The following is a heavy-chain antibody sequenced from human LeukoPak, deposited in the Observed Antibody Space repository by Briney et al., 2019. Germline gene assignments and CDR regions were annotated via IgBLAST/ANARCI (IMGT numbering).Heavy chain of an antibody. Sequence: ASVKVSCLASGYTFTGYYMHWVRPAPGQGLEWMGWINPNSGGTNYAQKFQGRVTMTRDTSISTAYMELSRLRSDDTAVYYCARVGSSSWSDAFDIWGQGTMVTVSS. V-gene: IGHV1-2*02. CDR3: ARVGSSSWSDAFDI. D-gene: IGHD6-13*01. J-gene: IGHJ3*02. CDR2: INPNSGGT. CDR1: GYTFTGYY.